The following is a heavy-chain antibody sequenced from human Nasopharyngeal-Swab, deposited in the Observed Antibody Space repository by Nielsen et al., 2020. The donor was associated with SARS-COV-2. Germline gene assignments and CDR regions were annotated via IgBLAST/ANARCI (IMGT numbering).Heavy chain of an antibody. J-gene: IGHJ5*02. CDR3: SRVDVVVPAAIPKWFDP. D-gene: IGHD2-2*01. V-gene: IGHV7-4-1*02. CDR2: INTNTGNP. Sequence: ASVKVSCNASGYTFTSYSMNWVRHAPAQGLEWLGWINTNTGNPTYAQGFPGRFVFSLDTSVSTAYLQLSSLKAEDTAVYYCSRVDVVVPAAIPKWFDPWGQGTLVTVSS. CDR1: GYTFTSYS.